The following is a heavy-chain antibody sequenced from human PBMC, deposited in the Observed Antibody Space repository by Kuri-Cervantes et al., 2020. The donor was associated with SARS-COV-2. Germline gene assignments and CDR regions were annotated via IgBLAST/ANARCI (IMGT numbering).Heavy chain of an antibody. V-gene: IGHV1-18*01. CDR3: AREIGTYYKYTMDV. Sequence: ASVKVSCKASGYTFTSYGINWVRQAPGQGLEWMGWIGPNTGVTKYAQKFQGRVTMTIDTSTTTAYMEVRSLRSDDAAVYFCAREIGTYYKYTMDVWGQGTTVTVSS. D-gene: IGHD3-10*01. CDR1: GYTFTSYG. CDR2: IGPNTGVT. J-gene: IGHJ6*02.